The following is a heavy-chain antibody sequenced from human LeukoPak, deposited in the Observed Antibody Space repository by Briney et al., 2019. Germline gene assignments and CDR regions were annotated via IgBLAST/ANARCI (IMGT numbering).Heavy chain of an antibody. D-gene: IGHD3-16*01. V-gene: IGHV4-61*02. J-gene: IGHJ5*02. CDR3: ARVGARGGNSDP. CDR2: IYTSGST. Sequence: SETLSLTCTVSGGSISSGSYYWSRIRQPAGKGLEWIGRIYTSGSTNYNPSLKSRVTISVDTSKNQFSLKLSSVTAADTAVYYCARVGARGGNSDPWGQGTLVTVSS. CDR1: GGSISSGSYY.